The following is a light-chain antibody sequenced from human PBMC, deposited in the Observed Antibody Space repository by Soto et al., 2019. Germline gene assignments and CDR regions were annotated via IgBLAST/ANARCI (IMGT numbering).Light chain of an antibody. CDR3: GQYSSSLPYT. CDR1: QSVSSSY. Sequence: EIVLTQSPGTVSLSPGERATLSCRASQSVSSSYLAWYQQKPGQAPRLLIYAASSRATGIPDRLGGSGSGTDYTLTINRVEPEDISVYYCGQYSSSLPYTFGQGTKLEIK. CDR2: AAS. J-gene: IGKJ2*01. V-gene: IGKV3-20*01.